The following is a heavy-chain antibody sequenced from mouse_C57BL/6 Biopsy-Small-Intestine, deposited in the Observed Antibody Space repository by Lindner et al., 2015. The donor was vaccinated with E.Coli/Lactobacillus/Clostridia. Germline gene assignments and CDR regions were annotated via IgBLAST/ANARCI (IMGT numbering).Heavy chain of an antibody. CDR2: ISPRGGDT. CDR3: ARLVDAIGDY. V-gene: IGHV1-53*01. Sequence: SVKVSCKASGYTFTSYYLHWVRQAPGQGLEYMGIISPRGGDTTYARKFQGRVTMTRDTSTSTVYMELASLRSEDTAVYYCARLVDAIGDYWGQGTLVTVSS. CDR1: GYTFTSYY. J-gene: IGHJ4*01. D-gene: IGHD2-12*01.